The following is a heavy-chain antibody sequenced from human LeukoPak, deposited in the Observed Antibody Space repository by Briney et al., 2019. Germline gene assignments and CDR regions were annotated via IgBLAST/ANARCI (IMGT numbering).Heavy chain of an antibody. CDR2: IYYSGST. J-gene: IGHJ4*02. CDR1: GASVSSGSYY. Sequence: PSETLSLTCTVSGASVSSGSYYWRWLRQPPGTGLEWIGYIYYSGSTNYNPSLKSRVTISVDMSKNQFSLKLSSVTAADTAVYYCATHPPKVCTGGSCTDYWGQGTLVTVSS. V-gene: IGHV4-61*01. D-gene: IGHD2-15*01. CDR3: ATHPPKVCTGGSCTDY.